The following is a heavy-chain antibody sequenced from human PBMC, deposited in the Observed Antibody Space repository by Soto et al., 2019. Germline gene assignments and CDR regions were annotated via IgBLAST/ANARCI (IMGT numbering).Heavy chain of an antibody. CDR3: WIVVSPSPPYYFDY. J-gene: IGHJ4*02. V-gene: IGHV4-4*02. CDR2: IYHSGTA. Sequence: QVQLQESGPGLVKPSGTLSLTCAVSGDSISNNNCWNWVRHPPGKGLEWIGEIYHSGTANYNPSLKSRVTISLDKSNNQFSLKLSSVTAADTAVYYCWIVVSPSPPYYFDYWGQGTLVTVSS. CDR1: GDSISNNNC.